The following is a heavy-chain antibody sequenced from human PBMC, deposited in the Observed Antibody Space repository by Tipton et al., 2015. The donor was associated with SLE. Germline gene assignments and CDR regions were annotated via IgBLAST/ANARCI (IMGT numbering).Heavy chain of an antibody. CDR2: INHNGST. Sequence: TLSLTCAVYGGSFSGYYWSWIRQPPGKGLEWIGEINHNGSTNYNPSLKSRVTISVDTSKNQFSLKLSSVTAADTAVYYCARSWYGISSDYWGQGTLVTVSS. V-gene: IGHV4-34*01. CDR1: GGSFSGYY. D-gene: IGHD6-13*01. J-gene: IGHJ4*02. CDR3: ARSWYGISSDY.